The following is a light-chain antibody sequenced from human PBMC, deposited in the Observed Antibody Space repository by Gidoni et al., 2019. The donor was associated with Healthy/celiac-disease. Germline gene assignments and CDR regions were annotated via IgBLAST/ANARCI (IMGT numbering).Light chain of an antibody. CDR3: QQSYSTPWT. CDR1: QSISSY. CDR2: AAS. Sequence: DIQMTQSPSSLSASVGDRVTITCRASQSISSYLNWYQQKPGKAPKLLIYAASSLQSGVPSRFSGSVSGTDFTLTISSLQPEDFATYYCQQSYSTPWTFXQXTKVEIK. V-gene: IGKV1-39*01. J-gene: IGKJ1*01.